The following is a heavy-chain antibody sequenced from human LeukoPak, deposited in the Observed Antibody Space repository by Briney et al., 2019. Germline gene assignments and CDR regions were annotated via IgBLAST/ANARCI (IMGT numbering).Heavy chain of an antibody. J-gene: IGHJ4*02. CDR1: GFTVSNNY. D-gene: IGHD3-9*01. Sequence: PGGSLGLSCAASGFTVSNNYMSWVRQTPGKGLEWVSVIYVGGSAYYADSVKGRFTISGDSSKNTLYLQMNSLRAEDTAVYYCARLKIDGTHFDYWGQGTLVTVSS. CDR2: IYVGGSA. CDR3: ARLKIDGTHFDY. V-gene: IGHV3-53*01.